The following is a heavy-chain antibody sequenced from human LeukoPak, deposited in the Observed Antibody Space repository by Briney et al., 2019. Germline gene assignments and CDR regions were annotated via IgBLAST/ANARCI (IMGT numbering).Heavy chain of an antibody. CDR1: GFTFSSYA. CDR3: AREGYYSFDY. Sequence: GGSLRLSCAASGFTFSSYAMHWVRQAPGKGLEWVAVISYDGSNKYYADSVKGRFTISRDNSKNTLYLQMNSLRAEDTAVYYCAREGYYSFDYWSQGTLVTVSS. CDR2: ISYDGSNK. D-gene: IGHD2-21*01. V-gene: IGHV3-30-3*01. J-gene: IGHJ4*02.